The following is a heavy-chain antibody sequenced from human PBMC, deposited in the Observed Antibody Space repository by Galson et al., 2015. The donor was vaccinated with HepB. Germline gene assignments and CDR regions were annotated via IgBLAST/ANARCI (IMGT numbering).Heavy chain of an antibody. V-gene: IGHV1-69*06. D-gene: IGHD6-19*01. CDR3: ARGGYSSGWPTRHYFDY. CDR1: GGTFSSYA. CDR2: IIPIFGTA. Sequence: SVKVSCKASGGTFSSYAISWVRQAPGQGLEWMGGIIPIFGTANYAQKFQGRVTITADKSTSTAYMELSSLRSEDTAVYYCARGGYSSGWPTRHYFDYWGQGTLVTVSS. J-gene: IGHJ4*02.